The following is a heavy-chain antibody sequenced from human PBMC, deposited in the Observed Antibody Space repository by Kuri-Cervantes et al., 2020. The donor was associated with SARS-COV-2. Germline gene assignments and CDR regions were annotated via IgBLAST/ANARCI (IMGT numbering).Heavy chain of an antibody. D-gene: IGHD3-10*01. V-gene: IGHV3-49*03. Sequence: GESLKISCTASGFTFGDYAMNWFRQTPGKGLEWVGFSRSKAYGGTSEYAASVKDRFTISGDDTGTIAYLQMNSLKTEDTAVYCCTTGPSVAVRPDSYFYMDVWGKGTTVTVSS. CDR3: TTGPSVAVRPDSYFYMDV. CDR1: GFTFGDYA. J-gene: IGHJ6*03. CDR2: SRSKAYGGTS.